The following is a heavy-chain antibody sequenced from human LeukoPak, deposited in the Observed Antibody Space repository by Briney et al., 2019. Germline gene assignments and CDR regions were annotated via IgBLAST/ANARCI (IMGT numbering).Heavy chain of an antibody. CDR2: IYPRDSDT. Sequence: GASLKISCKASGYTFTHQWIGWVRQKSGSGLEWMGIIYPRDSDTRYSPSFQGHVTISADTSINTAYLEWSRLEASDTGIYYCARHSDVIGAIWGQGTLGTVSS. CDR1: GYTFTHQW. J-gene: IGHJ4*02. D-gene: IGHD3-10*01. CDR3: ARHSDVIGAI. V-gene: IGHV5-51*01.